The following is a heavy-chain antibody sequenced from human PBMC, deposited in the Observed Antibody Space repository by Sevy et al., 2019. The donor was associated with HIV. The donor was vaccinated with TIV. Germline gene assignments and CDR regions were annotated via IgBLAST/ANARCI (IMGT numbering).Heavy chain of an antibody. CDR1: GFTFSDYA. Sequence: GGSLRLSCTASGFTFSDYAMSWFRQAPGKGLEWVGFIRSTAYRGTTEYAASVKGRFTISRDDSKSIAYLQMNSLKTEDTAVYYCTRALLSDYVWGSYRRNSDYWGQGTLVTVSS. D-gene: IGHD3-16*02. CDR3: TRALLSDYVWGSYRRNSDY. CDR2: IRSTAYRGTT. J-gene: IGHJ4*02. V-gene: IGHV3-49*03.